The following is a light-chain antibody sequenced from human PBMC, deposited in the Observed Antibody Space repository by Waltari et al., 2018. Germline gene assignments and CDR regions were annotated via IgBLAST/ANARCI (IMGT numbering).Light chain of an antibody. J-gene: IGKJ2*01. CDR2: DAS. Sequence: DIQMTQSPSSLSASVGARVTITCQASQDISNYLNWYQQKPRKAPKLLIYDASNLEKRVPSRFSGSGSGTDFTFTISSLQPEDIATYYCQQYDNLPLYTFGQGTKLEIK. CDR1: QDISNY. V-gene: IGKV1-33*01. CDR3: QQYDNLPLYT.